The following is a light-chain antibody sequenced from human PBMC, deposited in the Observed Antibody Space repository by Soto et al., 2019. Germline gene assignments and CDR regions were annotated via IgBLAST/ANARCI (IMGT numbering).Light chain of an antibody. CDR1: QGISSD. J-gene: IGKJ3*01. V-gene: IGKV1-9*01. CDR3: QQLNSYPLT. Sequence: DNQLTQSPSYLSASARDRVTITCRASQGISSDLGWYQQKPGKAPKLLIYAASTLHSGVPSRFSGSGSGTEFTLTISSLQPEDSATYYCQQLNSYPLTFGPGTKVDIK. CDR2: AAS.